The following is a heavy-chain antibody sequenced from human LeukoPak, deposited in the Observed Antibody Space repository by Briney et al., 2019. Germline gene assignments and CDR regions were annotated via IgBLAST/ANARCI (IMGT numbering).Heavy chain of an antibody. D-gene: IGHD1-26*01. CDR2: IYGGGTT. J-gene: IGHJ4*02. Sequence: GGSLRLSCAASGFTVSSNYMSWVRQAPGKGLEWVSVIYGGGTTYYADSVKGRFTISRDGSKNTLYLHTTTLSAEDTAVYYCASDSGRFDYWGQGTLVTVSS. V-gene: IGHV3-66*01. CDR3: ASDSGRFDY. CDR1: GFTVSSNY.